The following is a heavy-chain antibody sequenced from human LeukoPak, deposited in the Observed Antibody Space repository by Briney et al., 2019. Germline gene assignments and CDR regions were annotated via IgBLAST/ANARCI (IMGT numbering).Heavy chain of an antibody. V-gene: IGHV3-33*01. CDR1: GFTFSSYG. CDR2: IWYDGSNK. D-gene: IGHD6-13*01. CDR3: ARDGGGSWYFFDY. J-gene: IGHJ4*02. Sequence: GGSLRLSCAASGFTFSSYGMHWVRQAPGKGLEWVAVIWYDGSNKYYADSVKGRFTISRDNSKNTLYLQMNSLGAEDTAVYYCARDGGGSWYFFDYWGQGTLVTVSS.